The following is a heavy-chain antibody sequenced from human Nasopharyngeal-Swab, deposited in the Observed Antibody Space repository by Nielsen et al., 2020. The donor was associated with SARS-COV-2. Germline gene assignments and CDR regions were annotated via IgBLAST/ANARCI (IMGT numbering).Heavy chain of an antibody. CDR2: INHSGST. V-gene: IGHV4-34*01. CDR3: SRGLSGIVPAPILGLGPYYYYYYMYV. Sequence: RQAPGKGPEWIAEINHSGSTNYNPSLKSRVTLSVDTAMNQVSLGVSSVTAADTAVYYCSRGLSGIVPAPILGLGPYYYYYYMYVWGKGTTVSVSS. J-gene: IGHJ6*03. D-gene: IGHD2-2*01.